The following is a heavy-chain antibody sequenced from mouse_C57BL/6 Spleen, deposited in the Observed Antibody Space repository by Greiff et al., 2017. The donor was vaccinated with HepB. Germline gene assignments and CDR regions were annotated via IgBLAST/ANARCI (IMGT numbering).Heavy chain of an antibody. Sequence: VQLQQSGAELARPGASVKLSCKASGYTFTSYGISWVKQRTGQGLEWIGEIYPRSGNTYYNEKFKGKATLTADKSSSTAYMELRSLTSEDSAVYFCARSDGYYPYSFDCWGQGTTLTVSS. CDR1: GYTFTSYG. CDR3: ARSDGYYPYSFDC. D-gene: IGHD2-3*01. V-gene: IGHV1-81*01. J-gene: IGHJ2*01. CDR2: IYPRSGNT.